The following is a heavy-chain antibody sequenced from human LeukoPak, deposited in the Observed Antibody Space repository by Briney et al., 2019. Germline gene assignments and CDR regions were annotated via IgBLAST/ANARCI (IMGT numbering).Heavy chain of an antibody. CDR3: AKSFCCTVHQLLYDY. CDR2: IRYDGSNK. J-gene: IGHJ4*02. CDR1: GFTFSSYG. V-gene: IGHV3-30*02. D-gene: IGHD2-2*02. Sequence: PGGSLRLSCAASGFTFSSYGMHWVRQAPGKGLEWVAFIRYDGSNKYYADSVKGRFTISRDNSKNTLYLQMNSLRAEDTAVYYCAKSFCCTVHQLLYDYWGQGTLVTVSS.